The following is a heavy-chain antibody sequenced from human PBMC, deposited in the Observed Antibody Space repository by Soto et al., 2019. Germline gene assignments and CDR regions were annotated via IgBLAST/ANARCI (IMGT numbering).Heavy chain of an antibody. CDR3: ARQVVVPAARYYYYGMDV. CDR1: GYSFTSYW. V-gene: IGHV5-51*01. CDR2: IYPGDSDT. J-gene: IGHJ6*02. D-gene: IGHD2-2*01. Sequence: ESLTISCKGSGYSFTSYWIGWVRQMPGKGLEWMGIIYPGDSDTRYSPSFQGQVTISADKSISTAYLQWSSLKASDTAMYYCARQVVVPAARYYYYGMDVWGQGTTVTVSS.